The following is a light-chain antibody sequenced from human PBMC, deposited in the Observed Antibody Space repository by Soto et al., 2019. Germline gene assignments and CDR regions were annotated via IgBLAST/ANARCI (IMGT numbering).Light chain of an antibody. Sequence: EIVMTQSPATLSVSPGERATLSCRASQSVSSNLAWYQQKPGQAPRLLIYGASTRATGIPARFSGSGSGTEFTLNISSLQSEDFAVYYCQQYNNWPPHTFGQRTKLEIK. CDR1: QSVSSN. CDR3: QQYNNWPPHT. V-gene: IGKV3-15*01. J-gene: IGKJ2*01. CDR2: GAS.